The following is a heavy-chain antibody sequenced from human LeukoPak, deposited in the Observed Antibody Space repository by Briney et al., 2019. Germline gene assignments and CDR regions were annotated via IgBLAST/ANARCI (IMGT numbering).Heavy chain of an antibody. J-gene: IGHJ4*02. D-gene: IGHD5/OR15-5a*01. CDR1: GFTFSSYA. CDR2: ISGSGGST. V-gene: IGHV3-23*01. CDR3: AKARGSSVYEQFDY. Sequence: PGGSLRLSCAASGFTFSSYAMSWVRQAPGKGLEWVSAISGSGGSTYYADSVKGRFTISRDNSKNTLYLQMNSLRADDTAVYYCAKARGSSVYEQFDYWGQGTQFTVSP.